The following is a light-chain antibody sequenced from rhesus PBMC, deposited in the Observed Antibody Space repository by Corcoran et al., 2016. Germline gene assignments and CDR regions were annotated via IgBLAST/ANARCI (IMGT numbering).Light chain of an antibody. V-gene: IGKV1-22*01. CDR1: QSISSW. CDR3: LQYSSSPWT. CDR2: KAS. Sequence: DIQMTQSPSSLSASVGDTVTITCRASQSISSWLDWYQQKPGKAPKLLIYKASSSQSGVPSRFSGSGSGTDFRLTMSSLQPEDFSTYYCLQYSSSPWTFGQGTKVEIK. J-gene: IGKJ1*01.